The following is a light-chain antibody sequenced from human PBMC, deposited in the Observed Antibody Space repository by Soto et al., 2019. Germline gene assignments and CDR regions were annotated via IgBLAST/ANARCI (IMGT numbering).Light chain of an antibody. CDR1: QAVSTW. J-gene: IGKJ4*01. CDR2: AAS. CDR3: QQGASFPRT. Sequence: DIQMTQSPSSVSASVGDTVTITCRASQAVSTWLAWYQQKPGGAPKLLIYAASTLQSGVPSRFSGSGSGTGFTLTIRSLQPEDFATYYCQQGASFPRTFGGGTKVDIK. V-gene: IGKV1-12*01.